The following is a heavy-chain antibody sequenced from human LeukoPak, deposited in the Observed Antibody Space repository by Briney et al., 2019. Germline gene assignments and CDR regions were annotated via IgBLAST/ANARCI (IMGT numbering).Heavy chain of an antibody. D-gene: IGHD3-22*01. V-gene: IGHV4-39*01. J-gene: IGHJ4*02. Sequence: SETLSLTCTVSGGSISSSSYYWGWIRQPPGKGLEWIGSIYYSGSTYYNPSLKSRVTISVDTSKNQFSLKLSSVTAADTAVYYCARQAYYYDSSGYPPDYWGQGTLVTVSS. CDR3: ARQAYYYDSSGYPPDY. CDR1: GGSISSSSYY. CDR2: IYYSGST.